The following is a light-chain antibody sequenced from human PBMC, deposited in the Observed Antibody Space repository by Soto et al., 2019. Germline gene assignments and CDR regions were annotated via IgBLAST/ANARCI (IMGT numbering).Light chain of an antibody. CDR1: TGPVTNGHF. J-gene: IGLJ1*01. V-gene: IGLV7-46*01. CDR3: LLSYTGRLYV. Sequence: QAVVTQEPSLTESPGGTVTLTCGSSTGPVTNGHFPYWFQQKPGQAPRPLIYDTDTKHSWTPARFSGSLLGDKAALTLSGAQPEDEADYYCLLSYTGRLYVFGPGTKVTVL. CDR2: DTD.